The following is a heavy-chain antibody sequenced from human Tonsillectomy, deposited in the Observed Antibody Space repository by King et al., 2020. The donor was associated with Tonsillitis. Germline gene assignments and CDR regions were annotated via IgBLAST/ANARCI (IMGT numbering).Heavy chain of an antibody. D-gene: IGHD1-26*01. V-gene: IGHV4-39*01. CDR1: GGSISSSRYY. J-gene: IGHJ4*02. CDR2: IYYIGST. Sequence: QLQESGPGLVKPSETLSLTCTVSGGSISSSRYYWGWIRQPPAKGLEWMWSIYYIGSTYYNPSLKSRVPISGYTSKNQFSLKLSSVTAADTAVYYCARHPRYSGSYLGLDYWGQGTLVTVSS. CDR3: ARHPRYSGSYLGLDY.